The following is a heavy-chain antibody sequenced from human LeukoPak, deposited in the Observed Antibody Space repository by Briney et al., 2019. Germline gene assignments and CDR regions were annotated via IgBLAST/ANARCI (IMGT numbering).Heavy chain of an antibody. J-gene: IGHJ4*02. CDR2: IYYSGSP. V-gene: IGHV4-30-4*08. CDR1: GGSISSGDYY. Sequence: SETLSLTCTVSGGSISSGDYYWSWIRQPPGKGLEWIGYIYYSGSPYYRPSLKSRVTITVDTSKNQFSLKLSSVTAADAAVYYCARERNYDTPDWGQGTLVTVSS. D-gene: IGHD1-7*01. CDR3: ARERNYDTPD.